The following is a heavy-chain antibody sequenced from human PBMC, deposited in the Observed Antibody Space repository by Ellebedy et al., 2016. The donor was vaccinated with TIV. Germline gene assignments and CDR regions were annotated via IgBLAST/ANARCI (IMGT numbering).Heavy chain of an antibody. D-gene: IGHD3-16*02. CDR3: ARASSFGGVIALEY. V-gene: IGHV4-30-4*01. CDR1: GGSISSGDYY. J-gene: IGHJ4*02. Sequence: SETLSLTCTVSGGSISSGDYYWSWIRQPPGKGLEWIGYIFYSGSTYYNPSLNSRLSISLDTSKNQFHLKLRSVTAADAAVYFCARASSFGGVIALEYWGQGTLVTVSS. CDR2: IFYSGST.